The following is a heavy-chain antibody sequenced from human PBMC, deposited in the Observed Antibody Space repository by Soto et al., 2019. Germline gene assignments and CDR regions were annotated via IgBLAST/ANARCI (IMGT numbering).Heavy chain of an antibody. CDR3: ARVLGAYDDYYYYGMDV. Sequence: SETLSLTCTVSGGSISSGDYYWSWIRQPPGKGLEWIGYIYYSGSTYYNPSLKSRVTISVDTSKNQFSLKLSSVTAADTAVYYCARVLGAYDDYYYYGMDVWGQGTTVTVSS. J-gene: IGHJ6*02. CDR2: IYYSGST. D-gene: IGHD3-16*01. V-gene: IGHV4-30-4*01. CDR1: GGSISSGDYY.